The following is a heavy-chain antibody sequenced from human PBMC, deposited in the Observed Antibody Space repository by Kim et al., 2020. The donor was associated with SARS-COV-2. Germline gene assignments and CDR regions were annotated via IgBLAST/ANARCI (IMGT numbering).Heavy chain of an antibody. Sequence: SETLSLTCAVSGGSISSSNWWSWVRQPPGKGLEWIGEIYHSGSTNYNPSLKSRVTIAVDKSKNQFSLKLSSVTAADTAVYYCATISGSPYDYYYYYGMDVWGQGTTVTVSS. V-gene: IGHV4-4*02. CDR2: IYHSGST. CDR3: ATISGSPYDYYYYYGMDV. D-gene: IGHD3-22*01. CDR1: GGSISSSNW. J-gene: IGHJ6*02.